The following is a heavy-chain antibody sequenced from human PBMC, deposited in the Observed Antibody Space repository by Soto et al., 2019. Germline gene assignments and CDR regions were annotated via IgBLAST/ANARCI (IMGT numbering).Heavy chain of an antibody. CDR3: ARGPGGPDGPGDY. Sequence: QVQLVQSGAEVKKPGASVKVSCKASGYTFTSYAMHWVRHAPGQRLEWMGWINAGNGNTKYSQKFQGRVTITRDTSASTAYMELSNLRSEDTAVYYCARGPGGPDGPGDYWGQGTLVTVSS. D-gene: IGHD2-15*01. CDR2: INAGNGNT. J-gene: IGHJ4*02. CDR1: GYTFTSYA. V-gene: IGHV1-3*01.